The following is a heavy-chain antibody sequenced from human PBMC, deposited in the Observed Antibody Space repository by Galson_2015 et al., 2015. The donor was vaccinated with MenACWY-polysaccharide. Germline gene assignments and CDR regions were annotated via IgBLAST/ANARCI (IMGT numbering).Heavy chain of an antibody. Sequence: SLRLSCAVSGFTFSSYWMHWVRQVPGKGLVWVSRINSAASRADYADSVKGRFTISRDNAKNTLYLQMNSLRGEDTALYYCAKSGGDYGTEIIEYWGQGTLVTVSS. V-gene: IGHV3-74*01. CDR1: GFTFSSYW. CDR3: AKSGGDYGTEIIEY. D-gene: IGHD4-17*01. CDR2: INSAASRA. J-gene: IGHJ4*02.